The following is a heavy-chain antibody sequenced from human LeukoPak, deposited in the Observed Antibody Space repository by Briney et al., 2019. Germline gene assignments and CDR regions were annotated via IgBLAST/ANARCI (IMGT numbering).Heavy chain of an antibody. CDR1: GYSFTSYW. CDR2: MDPSDSYT. Sequence: GESLKISCKGSGYSFTSYWISWVREMPGKGLEWMGRMDPSDSYTNYIPSFQGHVTISADKSISTAYLQWSSLKASDTAMYYCAGAGIAVAGNAEYFQHWGQGTLVTVSS. V-gene: IGHV5-10-1*01. D-gene: IGHD6-19*01. CDR3: AGAGIAVAGNAEYFQH. J-gene: IGHJ1*01.